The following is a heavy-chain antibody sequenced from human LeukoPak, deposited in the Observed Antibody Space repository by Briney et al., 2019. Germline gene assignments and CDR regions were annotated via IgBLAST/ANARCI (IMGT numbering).Heavy chain of an antibody. J-gene: IGHJ4*02. V-gene: IGHV3-43*02. D-gene: IGHD3-22*01. CDR2: ISGDGGRT. Sequence: GGSLRLSCAASGFTFDDYAMHWGRQAPGKGVEGVSLISGDGGRTYYADSVKGRFTISRDNSKNSLYLQMNSLRTEDTALYYCAKDTLGGYYDSSGATDYWGQGTLVTVSS. CDR1: GFTFDDYA. CDR3: AKDTLGGYYDSSGATDY.